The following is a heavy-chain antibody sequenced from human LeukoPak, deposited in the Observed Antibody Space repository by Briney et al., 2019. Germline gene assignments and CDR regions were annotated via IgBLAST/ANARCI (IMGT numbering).Heavy chain of an antibody. CDR3: ATETGQWLVLQLDY. CDR2: INSDESST. J-gene: IGHJ4*02. V-gene: IGHV3-74*01. D-gene: IGHD6-19*01. CDR1: GFTFSSYW. Sequence: PGGSLRLSCAASGFTFSSYWMHWVRQAPGKGLVWVSRINSDESSTSYADSVKGRFTISRDNAKNTLYLQMNSLRAEDTAVYYCATETGQWLVLQLDYWGQGTLVTVSS.